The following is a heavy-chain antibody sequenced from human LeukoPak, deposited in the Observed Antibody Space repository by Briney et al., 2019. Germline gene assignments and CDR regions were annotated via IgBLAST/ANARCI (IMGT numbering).Heavy chain of an antibody. CDR1: GFTFSNYA. CDR2: ISYDGSNK. J-gene: IGHJ4*02. Sequence: PGGSLRLSCAASGFTFSNYAMHWVRQAPGKGLEWVAVISYDGSNKYYADSVKGRFTISRDNSKNTLYLQMNSLRAEDTAVYYCAKDGSGSYGYWGQGTLVTVSS. CDR3: AKDGSGSYGY. V-gene: IGHV3-30*04. D-gene: IGHD1-26*01.